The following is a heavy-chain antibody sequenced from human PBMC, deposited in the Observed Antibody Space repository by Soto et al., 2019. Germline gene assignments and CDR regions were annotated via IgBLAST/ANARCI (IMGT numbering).Heavy chain of an antibody. CDR2: IYYIGST. V-gene: IGHV4-31*03. CDR1: GGSISSGGYY. D-gene: IGHD3-10*01. CDR3: ARYFMVRGVMSAFDL. Sequence: QVQLQESGPGLVKPSQTLSLTCTVSGGSISSGGYYWSWIRQHPRKGLEWIGYIYYIGSTYYNPSLKSRVTIPVDTSKNQFSLKLSSVTAADTAVYYCARYFMVRGVMSAFDLWGQGTMVTVSS. J-gene: IGHJ3*01.